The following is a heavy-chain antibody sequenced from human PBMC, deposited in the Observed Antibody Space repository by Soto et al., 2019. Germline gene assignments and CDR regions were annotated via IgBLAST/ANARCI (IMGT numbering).Heavy chain of an antibody. J-gene: IGHJ6*03. D-gene: IGHD5-18*01. CDR1: GFTVSSNY. Sequence: GGSLRLSCAASGFTVSSNYMSWVRQAPGKGLEWVSVIYSGGSTYYADSVKGRFTISRHNSKNTLYLQMNSLRAEDTAVYYCARDSNVDTAFPYYYYMDVWGKGTTVTVSS. V-gene: IGHV3-53*04. CDR3: ARDSNVDTAFPYYYYMDV. CDR2: IYSGGST.